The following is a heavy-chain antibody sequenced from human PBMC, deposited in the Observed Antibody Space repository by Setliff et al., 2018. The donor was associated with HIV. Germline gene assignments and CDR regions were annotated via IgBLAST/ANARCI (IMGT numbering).Heavy chain of an antibody. CDR1: GVSLRTHH. Sequence: PSETLSLTCNVSGVSLRTHHWSWVRLPPGKRLEWIGYILYNGNTNYNPSFKNRVTISADKSKNQLSLILNTVTAADTAVYYCARGVVDYDPWRGSGDYYYMDVWGKGTTVTVSS. V-gene: IGHV4-59*11. D-gene: IGHD3-3*01. CDR3: ARGVVDYDPWRGSGDYYYMDV. CDR2: ILYNGNT. J-gene: IGHJ6*03.